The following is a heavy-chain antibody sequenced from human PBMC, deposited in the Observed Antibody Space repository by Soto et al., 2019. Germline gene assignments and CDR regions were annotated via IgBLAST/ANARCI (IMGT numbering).Heavy chain of an antibody. CDR2: IKQDGSNK. D-gene: IGHD5-18*01. J-gene: IGHJ4*02. Sequence: PGGSLRLSCAASGFTFSSYWMSWVRQAPGKGLEWVANIKQDGSNKYYADSVKGRFTISRDNAKNTLYLQMNTLRAEDTAVYYCARDLGYNYGHPFDYWGQGTLVTVSS. CDR3: ARDLGYNYGHPFDY. CDR1: GFTFSSYW. V-gene: IGHV3-7*01.